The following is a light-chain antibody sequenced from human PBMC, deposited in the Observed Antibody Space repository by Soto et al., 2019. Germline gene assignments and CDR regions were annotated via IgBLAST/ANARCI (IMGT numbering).Light chain of an antibody. CDR2: DVN. V-gene: IGLV2-14*03. CDR1: SSDIGAYNF. Sequence: SALTQPASVSVFPGQSITISCTGTSSDIGAYNFVSWYQQHPGKAPKLMLYDVNIRPSGVSNRFSGSKSGNTASLTISGLQAEDEADYYCTSWTTSTTMIFGGGTKVTVL. J-gene: IGLJ2*01. CDR3: TSWTTSTTMI.